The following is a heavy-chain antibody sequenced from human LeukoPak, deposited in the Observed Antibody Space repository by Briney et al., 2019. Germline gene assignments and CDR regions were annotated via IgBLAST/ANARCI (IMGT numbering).Heavy chain of an antibody. D-gene: IGHD3-22*01. V-gene: IGHV3-7*04. Sequence: GGSLRLSCAASGFTFSNYWMSWFRQAPGKGPELVAIIKQDGSENYYVDSVTGRFTISRDNAKNSLYLQMNSLRGEDTAVYYWARVDFFRTSGTYYYRGWFDPGGQGTTVTVSS. CDR2: IKQDGSEN. CDR3: ARVDFFRTSGTYYYRGWFDP. CDR1: GFTFSNYW. J-gene: IGHJ5*02.